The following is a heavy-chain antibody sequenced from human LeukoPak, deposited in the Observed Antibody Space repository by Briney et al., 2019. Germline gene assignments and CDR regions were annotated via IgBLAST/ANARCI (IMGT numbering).Heavy chain of an antibody. V-gene: IGHV3-74*01. CDR1: GFTFSSYW. Sequence: PGGSLRLSCAASGFTFSSYWMHWVRQAPGKGLVWVSRINSDGSSTSYADSVKGRFTISRDNAKNSLYLQMNSLRAEDMALYYCAKGTTRRYCSSTSCSLHFDYWGQGTLVTVSS. CDR3: AKGTTRRYCSSTSCSLHFDY. J-gene: IGHJ4*02. CDR2: INSDGSST. D-gene: IGHD2-2*01.